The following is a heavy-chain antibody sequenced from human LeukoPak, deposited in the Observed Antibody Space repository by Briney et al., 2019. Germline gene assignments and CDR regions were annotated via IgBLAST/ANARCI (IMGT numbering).Heavy chain of an antibody. CDR1: GYSISSGYY. Sequence: TSETLSLTCAVSGYSISSGYYWGWIRQPPGKGLEWIGSIFHSGSPYYNPSLKSRVTMSVDTSKNQLYLKLSSVTAADTAVYYCARKSSGDYVDWYFDLWGRGTLVTVSS. D-gene: IGHD4-17*01. CDR2: IFHSGSP. J-gene: IGHJ2*01. CDR3: ARKSSGDYVDWYFDL. V-gene: IGHV4-38-2*01.